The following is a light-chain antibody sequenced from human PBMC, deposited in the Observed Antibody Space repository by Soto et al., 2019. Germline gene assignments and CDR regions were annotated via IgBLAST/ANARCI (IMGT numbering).Light chain of an antibody. CDR2: AAS. CDR1: QDIRSY. CDR3: QQYDSLPVT. J-gene: IGKJ5*01. V-gene: IGKV1-9*01. Sequence: IQLTQSPSSLSASLGDRVTITCRASQDIRSYLAWYQQKPGNAPKLLIFAASTLQSGVPSTFSGSGSGTDFSFTISSLQPEDIGAYFCQQYDSLPVTFGQGTRLENK.